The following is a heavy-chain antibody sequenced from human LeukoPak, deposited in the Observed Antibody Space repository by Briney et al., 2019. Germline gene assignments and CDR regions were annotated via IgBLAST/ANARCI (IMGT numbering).Heavy chain of an antibody. Sequence: SVTVSCKASGGTFSSYAISWVRQAPGQGLEWMGRIIPILDIANYAQKFQGRVTITADKSTSTAYMELSSLRSEDTAVYYCASGSGYDLYWFDPWGQGTLVTVSS. J-gene: IGHJ5*02. CDR1: GGTFSSYA. CDR2: IIPILDIA. D-gene: IGHD5-12*01. V-gene: IGHV1-69*04. CDR3: ASGSGYDLYWFDP.